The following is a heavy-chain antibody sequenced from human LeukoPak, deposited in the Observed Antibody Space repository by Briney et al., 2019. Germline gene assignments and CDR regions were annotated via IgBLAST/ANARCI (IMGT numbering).Heavy chain of an antibody. CDR2: FYHYGST. CDR3: ARGVWGSYRYSTLFWFDP. CDR1: EYSISSTYY. V-gene: IGHV4-38-2*01. D-gene: IGHD3-16*02. J-gene: IGHJ5*02. Sequence: PSETLSLTCDVSEYSISSTYYWAWIRQPPGKGLEWIGSFYHYGSTYYNPSLKSRVTISVDTSKNQFSLKLSSVTAADTAVYYCARGVWGSYRYSTLFWFDPWGQGTLVTVSS.